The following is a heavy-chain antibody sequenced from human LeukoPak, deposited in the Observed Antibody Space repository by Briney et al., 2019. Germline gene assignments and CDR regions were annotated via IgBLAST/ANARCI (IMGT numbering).Heavy chain of an antibody. D-gene: IGHD6-13*01. CDR1: GGSISSYY. Sequence: SETLSLTCTVSGGSISSYYWSWIRQPPGKGLEWIGYIYYSGSTNYNPSLKSRVTISVDTSKNQFSLKLSSVTAADTAVYYCASLPSAAGVRHYYMDVWGKGTTVTVSS. CDR2: IYYSGST. V-gene: IGHV4-59*12. CDR3: ASLPSAAGVRHYYMDV. J-gene: IGHJ6*03.